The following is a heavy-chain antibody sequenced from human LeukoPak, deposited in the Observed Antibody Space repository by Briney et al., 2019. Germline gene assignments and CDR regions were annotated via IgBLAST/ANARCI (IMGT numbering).Heavy chain of an antibody. Sequence: ASVKVSCKASGYTFTGYYMHWVRQAPGQGLEWMGWINPNSGGSNYAQKFQGRVTMTRDTSISTAYMELSRLRSDDTAVYYCARDPESRWLQTPYYFDYWGQGTLVTVSS. CDR1: GYTFTGYY. V-gene: IGHV1-2*02. D-gene: IGHD5-24*01. CDR3: ARDPESRWLQTPYYFDY. CDR2: INPNSGGS. J-gene: IGHJ4*02.